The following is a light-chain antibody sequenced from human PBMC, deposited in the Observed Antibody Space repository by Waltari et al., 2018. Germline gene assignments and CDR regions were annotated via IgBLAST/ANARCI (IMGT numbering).Light chain of an antibody. CDR3: ISYTTSNTWV. V-gene: IGLV2-14*01. J-gene: IGLJ3*02. CDR1: SSDVGGYNY. CDR2: HVS. Sequence: QSALTQPASVSGSPGQSITISCTGSSSDVGGYNYVSWYQQHPGKALKLMTYHVSDRPSGVSNRFSGSKSVNTASLTISGLQAEDEADYYCISYTTSNTWVFGGGTKLTVL.